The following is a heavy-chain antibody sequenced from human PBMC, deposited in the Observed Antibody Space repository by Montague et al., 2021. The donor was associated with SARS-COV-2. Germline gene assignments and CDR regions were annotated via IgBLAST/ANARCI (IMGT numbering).Heavy chain of an antibody. V-gene: IGHV3-23*01. CDR1: GFSFRSYA. CDR2: MSGAGGST. Sequence: SLRLSCAASGFSFRSYAMHWVRQAPGKGLAWVSGMSGAGGSTYYADSVKGRFTISRENSKNTLYLQMSSLRAEDTAIYYCARAPPHDWNDLRSLDYWGQGTPVTVSS. J-gene: IGHJ4*02. D-gene: IGHD1-1*01. CDR3: ARAPPHDWNDLRSLDY.